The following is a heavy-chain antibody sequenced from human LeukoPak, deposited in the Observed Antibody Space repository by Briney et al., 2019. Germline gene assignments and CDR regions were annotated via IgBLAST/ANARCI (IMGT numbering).Heavy chain of an antibody. D-gene: IGHD2-21*02. CDR2: ISYDGSNK. J-gene: IGHJ4*02. V-gene: IGHV3-30*18. CDR3: ANVGGVVTAIGGIDY. Sequence: QSGGSLRLSCAASGFTVSSNYMSWVRQAPGKGLEWVAVISYDGSNKYYADSVKGRFTISRDNSKNTLYLQMNSLRAEDTAVYYCANVGGVVTAIGGIDYWGQGTLVTVSS. CDR1: GFTVSSNY.